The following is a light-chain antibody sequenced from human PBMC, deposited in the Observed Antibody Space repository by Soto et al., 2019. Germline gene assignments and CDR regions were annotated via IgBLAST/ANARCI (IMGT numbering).Light chain of an antibody. CDR3: NSYTGTSSRYV. V-gene: IGLV2-14*03. CDR2: DVS. J-gene: IGLJ1*01. CDR1: SSDIGTYNY. Sequence: QSALTQPASVSGSPGQSITISCTGTSSDIGTYNYVSWYQQHTGKAPKLMIFDVSYRSSGVSNRFSGSKSDNTASLTISGLQAEDEADYYCNSYTGTSSRYVFGTGTKVTVL.